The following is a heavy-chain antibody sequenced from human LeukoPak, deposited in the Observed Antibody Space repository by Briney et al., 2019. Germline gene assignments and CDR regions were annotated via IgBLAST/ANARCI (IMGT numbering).Heavy chain of an antibody. J-gene: IGHJ4*02. CDR2: MNPNSGNT. D-gene: IGHD3-9*01. Sequence: ASVKVSCKPSGYTFTSYDINWVRQATGQGLEWMGWMNPNSGNTGYAQKFQGRVTMTRNTSISTAYMELSSLRSEDTAVYYCATRRGFDWYSYWGQGTLVTVSS. CDR1: GYTFTSYD. CDR3: ATRRGFDWYSY. V-gene: IGHV1-8*01.